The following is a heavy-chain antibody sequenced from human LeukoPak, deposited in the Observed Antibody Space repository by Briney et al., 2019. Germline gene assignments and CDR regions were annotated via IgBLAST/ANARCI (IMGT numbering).Heavy chain of an antibody. V-gene: IGHV3-9*01. J-gene: IGHJ2*01. CDR1: GFTFSSYA. CDR3: AKDYCGGDCYSGWYFDL. CDR2: ISYNSDTI. Sequence: HPGGSLRLSCAASGFTFSSYAMSWVRQAPGKGLEWVSGISYNSDTIAYADSVKGRFTISRDNAKNSLYLQMNSLRAEDTALYYCAKDYCGGDCYSGWYFDLWGRGTLVTVSS. D-gene: IGHD2-21*02.